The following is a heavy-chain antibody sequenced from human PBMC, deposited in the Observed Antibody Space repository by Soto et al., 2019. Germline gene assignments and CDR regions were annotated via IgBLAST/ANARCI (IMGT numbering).Heavy chain of an antibody. Sequence: QVQLVQSGAEVKKPGASVKVSCKASGYTFTSYGISWVRQAPGQGLEWMGWISAYNGNTNYAQKLQGRVTMTTDTSTSTAYMELRSLRSDDTAVYYCARHDPIAVAGTDYYYYGMDVWGQGTTVTVSS. D-gene: IGHD6-19*01. CDR3: ARHDPIAVAGTDYYYYGMDV. V-gene: IGHV1-18*01. CDR1: GYTFTSYG. CDR2: ISAYNGNT. J-gene: IGHJ6*02.